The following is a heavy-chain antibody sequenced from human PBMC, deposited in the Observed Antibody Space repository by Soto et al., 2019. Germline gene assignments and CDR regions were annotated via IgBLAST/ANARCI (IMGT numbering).Heavy chain of an antibody. V-gene: IGHV3-74*01. CDR2: INSDGSST. CDR1: GFTFSSYW. CDR3: ARVIGETIFDY. Sequence: GGSLRLSCAASGFTFSSYWMHWVRQAPGKGLVWVSRINSDGSSTSYADSVKGRFTISRDNAKNTLYLQMNSLRAEDTAVYYCARVIGETIFDYWGQGTLVTVSS. D-gene: IGHD2-21*01. J-gene: IGHJ4*02.